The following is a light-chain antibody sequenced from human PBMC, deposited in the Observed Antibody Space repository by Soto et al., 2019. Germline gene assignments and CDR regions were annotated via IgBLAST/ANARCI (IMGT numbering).Light chain of an antibody. Sequence: SYELTQPPSVSVSPGQTASITCSGDKLGDKYTYWYQQKPGQSPAVVIYQDRKRPSGIPERFSGSNSGNTATLTISGTQAMDEADYYCQTWDSSTVVFGGGTKLTVL. CDR1: KLGDKY. J-gene: IGLJ3*02. CDR3: QTWDSSTVV. CDR2: QDR. V-gene: IGLV3-1*01.